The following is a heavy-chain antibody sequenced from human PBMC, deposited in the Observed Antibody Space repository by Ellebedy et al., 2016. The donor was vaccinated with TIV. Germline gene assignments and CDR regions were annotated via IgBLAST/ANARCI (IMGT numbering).Heavy chain of an antibody. J-gene: IGHJ4*02. Sequence: GESLKISCAASGFSFRIYWMHWVRQVPGKGLVWVSRIERDGSSTTYADSVKGRFTISRDNAENTLYLQMESLRVEDTAVYFCARTIAGAAPFDYWGQGTLVTVSS. CDR1: GFSFRIYW. D-gene: IGHD6-13*01. CDR3: ARTIAGAAPFDY. V-gene: IGHV3-74*01. CDR2: IERDGSST.